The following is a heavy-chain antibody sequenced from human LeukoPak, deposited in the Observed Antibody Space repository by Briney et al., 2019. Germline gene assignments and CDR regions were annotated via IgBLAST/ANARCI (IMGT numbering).Heavy chain of an antibody. V-gene: IGHV1-69*01. CDR1: GGTFSSYA. Sequence: ASVKVSCKASGGTFSSYATSWVRQAPGQGLEWMGGIIPIFGTANYAQKFQGRVTITADESTSTAYMELSSLRSEDTAVYYCARVLRDYFDYWGQGTLVTVSS. J-gene: IGHJ4*02. CDR2: IIPIFGTA. CDR3: ARVLRDYFDY.